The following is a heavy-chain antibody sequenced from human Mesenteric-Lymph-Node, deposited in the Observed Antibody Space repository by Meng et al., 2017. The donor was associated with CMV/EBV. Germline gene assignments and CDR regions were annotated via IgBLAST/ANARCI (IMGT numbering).Heavy chain of an antibody. CDR1: GFTFSSYE. V-gene: IGHV3-48*03. CDR3: ARDSDVLRFLEWSSPGMDV. J-gene: IGHJ6*02. CDR2: ISSSGSTI. D-gene: IGHD3-3*01. Sequence: GESLKISCAASGFTFSSYEMNWVRQVPGKGLEWVSYISSSGSTIYYADSVKGRFTISRDNAKNSLYLQMNSLRAEDTAVYYCARDSDVLRFLEWSSPGMDVWGQGTTVTVSS.